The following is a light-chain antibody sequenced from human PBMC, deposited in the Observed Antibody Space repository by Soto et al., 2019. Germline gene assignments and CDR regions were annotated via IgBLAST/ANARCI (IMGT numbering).Light chain of an antibody. CDR1: QSVSSTY. CDR2: GAS. Sequence: EIVLTQSPGTLSLFPGERASLSCRASQSVSSTYLAWYQQKPGQAPRLLIYGASSRATGIPDRFSGSGSGTDFTLTISRLDPEDFGVYYCQQYGTSPRTFGQGTKVEIK. CDR3: QQYGTSPRT. J-gene: IGKJ1*01. V-gene: IGKV3-20*01.